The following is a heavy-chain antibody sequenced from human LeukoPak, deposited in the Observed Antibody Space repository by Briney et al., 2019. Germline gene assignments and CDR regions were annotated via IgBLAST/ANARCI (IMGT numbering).Heavy chain of an antibody. J-gene: IGHJ4*02. D-gene: IGHD4-17*01. Sequence: SVKVSCKASGDTFSSYAISWVRQAPGQGLEWMGGIIPIFGTANYAQKFQGRVTITADKSTSTAYMELSSLRSEDTAVYCCARDFGRDGDPFDYWGQGTLVTVSS. V-gene: IGHV1-69*06. CDR1: GDTFSSYA. CDR2: IIPIFGTA. CDR3: ARDFGRDGDPFDY.